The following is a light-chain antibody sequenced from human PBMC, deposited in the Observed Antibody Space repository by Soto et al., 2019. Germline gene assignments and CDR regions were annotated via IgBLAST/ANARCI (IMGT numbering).Light chain of an antibody. J-gene: IGKJ5*01. CDR2: AAF. CDR3: QHTNSEPHS. CDR1: QTSSRN. Sequence: DRDTITCPARQTSSRNLDWYQQKPGKAPKLLIYAAFSLQSGVPSRFSGSGSGTDFTLTISSLQPEDFPTYYSQHTNSEPHSSGQGTRLEIK. V-gene: IGKV1-39*01.